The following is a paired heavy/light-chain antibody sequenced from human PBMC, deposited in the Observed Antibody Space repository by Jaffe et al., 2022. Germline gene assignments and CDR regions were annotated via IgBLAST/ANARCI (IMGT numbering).Heavy chain of an antibody. J-gene: IGHJ1*01. CDR1: GYTFTSHY. CDR3: TRVGGGYYYDSGRYVSAEYLQH. D-gene: IGHD3-10*01. V-gene: IGHV1-46*03. CDR2: INPGGAST. Sequence: QVQLVQSGAEVKKPGASVKVSCRTSGYTFTSHYMHWVRQAPGQGLEWMGLINPGGASTNYTQKFQGRVTLTRDTSTSTVYMELSSLRSEDTAVYYCTRVGGGYYYDSGRYVSAEYLQHWGQGTPVTVSS.
Light chain of an antibody. V-gene: IGKV1-27*01. CDR2: GAS. CDR3: QKYYSAPFT. J-gene: IGKJ4*01. CDR1: QGITNS. Sequence: DIQMTQSPSSLSASVGDRVTITCRASQGITNSLAWYQQKPGKVPKLLIYGASTLQSGVPSRFSGSGSGTDFTLTISSLQPEDVATYYCQKYYSAPFTFGGGTKVEIK.